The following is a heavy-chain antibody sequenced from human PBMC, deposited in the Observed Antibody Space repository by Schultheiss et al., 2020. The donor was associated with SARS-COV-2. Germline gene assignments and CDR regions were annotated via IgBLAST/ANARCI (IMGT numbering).Heavy chain of an antibody. CDR3: ASTLPDY. CDR2: ISGSGGST. J-gene: IGHJ4*02. Sequence: GGSLRLSCAASGFTFSSYSMNWVRQAPGKGLVWVSAISGSGGSTYYADSVKGRFTISRDNSKNTLYLQMNSLGTEDTAVYYCASTLPDYWGQGTLVTVSS. V-gene: IGHV3-23*01. CDR1: GFTFSSYS.